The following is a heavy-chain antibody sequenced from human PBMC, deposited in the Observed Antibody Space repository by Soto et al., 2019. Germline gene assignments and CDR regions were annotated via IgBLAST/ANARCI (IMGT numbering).Heavy chain of an antibody. CDR2: IYSDDNT. V-gene: IGHV3-53*01. J-gene: IGHJ4*02. CDR1: GITATNGH. Sequence: DVQLVQSGGGLIQPGGSLRLSCAASGITATNGHMSWVRQAPGKGLEWVSVIYSDDNTYYADSVKGRFTISRDTSKNTVYLQMNSLRAEDTAVYYCARDWNGDKYFDLWDQGSLVTVSS. D-gene: IGHD4-17*01. CDR3: ARDWNGDKYFDL.